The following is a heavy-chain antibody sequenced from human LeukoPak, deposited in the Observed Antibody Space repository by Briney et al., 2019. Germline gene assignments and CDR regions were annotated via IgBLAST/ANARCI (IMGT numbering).Heavy chain of an antibody. CDR3: ARAEEKRMEGAYYYYGMDV. CDR2: IYSGGST. J-gene: IGHJ6*02. V-gene: IGHV3-53*01. CDR1: GFTVSSNY. Sequence: GGSLRLSCAASGFTVSSNYMSWVRQAPGKGLEWVSVIYSGGSTYYADSVKGRFTISRDNSKNTLYLQMNSLRAEDTAVYYCARAEEKRMEGAYYYYGMDVWGQGTTVTVSS. D-gene: IGHD3-3*01.